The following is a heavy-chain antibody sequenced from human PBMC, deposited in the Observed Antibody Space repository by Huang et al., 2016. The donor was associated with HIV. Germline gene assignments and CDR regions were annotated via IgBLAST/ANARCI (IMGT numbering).Heavy chain of an antibody. CDR3: ARVATESLFDGSVYCYAPREFDS. D-gene: IGHD3-22*01. V-gene: IGHV4-61*01. CDR1: GGSVSKGNYF. CDR2: ISYSGSI. J-gene: IGHJ4*02. Sequence: QVQLQESGPGLVKPSETLALTCTVSGGSVSKGNYFWNGIRPPPGKGLEWLGYISYSGSINYNPVLRTRVRTSIDTRKNQDSVMLASVTGEDTAVLFCARVATESLFDGSVYCYAPREFDSWGQGTLVTVSS.